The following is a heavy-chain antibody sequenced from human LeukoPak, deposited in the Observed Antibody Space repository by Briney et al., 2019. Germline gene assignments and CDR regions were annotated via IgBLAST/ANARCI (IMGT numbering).Heavy chain of an antibody. V-gene: IGHV4-38-2*01. CDR2: IHHSGST. D-gene: IGHD3-10*01. CDR1: GYSISSGYN. J-gene: IGHJ5*02. CDR3: ARYGHWFDP. Sequence: SETLSLTCAVSGYSISSGYNWGWVRQPPGKGLEWIVSIHHSGSTSYYPSLKSRLTISVDTSKNQFSLKLSSVTAADTAIYYCARYGHWFDPWGQGTLVTVSS.